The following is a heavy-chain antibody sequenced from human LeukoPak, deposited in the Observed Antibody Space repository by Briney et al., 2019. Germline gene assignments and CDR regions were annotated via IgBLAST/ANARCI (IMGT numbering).Heavy chain of an antibody. V-gene: IGHV1-46*01. CDR2: INPSDGST. J-gene: IGHJ4*02. CDR1: GYTFTSYY. Sequence: ASVKVSCKASGYTFTSYYMHWVRQPPRQGLEWMGIINPSDGSTSYAQKFQGRVTMTRDTSTSTVYMELSSLRSEDTAVYYCARVGGVVPWYFDYWGQGTLVTVSS. D-gene: IGHD2-15*01. CDR3: ARVGGVVPWYFDY.